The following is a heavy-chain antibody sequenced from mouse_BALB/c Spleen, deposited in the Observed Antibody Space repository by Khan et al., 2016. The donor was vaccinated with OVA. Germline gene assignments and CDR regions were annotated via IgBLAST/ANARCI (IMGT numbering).Heavy chain of an antibody. Sequence: VQLQQSGAELVKPGASVKLSCTGSGFNIKDTYIHWVKQRPEQGLEWIGRIDPANGNTKYDPKFQGKATMTSDTSSNTAYLQLRSLTSEDPAVYYGAYSLCLYAMDYWGQGTSVTVSS. CDR1: GFNIKDTY. J-gene: IGHJ4*01. D-gene: IGHD1-2*01. CDR3: AYSLCLYAMDY. V-gene: IGHV14-3*02. CDR2: IDPANGNT.